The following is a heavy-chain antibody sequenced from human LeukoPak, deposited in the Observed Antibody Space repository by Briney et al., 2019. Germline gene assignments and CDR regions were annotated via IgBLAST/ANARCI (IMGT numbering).Heavy chain of an antibody. CDR3: ARPSNYGGNSGDFDY. V-gene: IGHV4-39*01. J-gene: IGHJ4*02. Sequence: PSETLSLTCTVSGGSISSSSYYWGWIRQPPGKGLEWIGSIYYSGSTYYNPSLKSRVTISVGTSKNQFSLKLSSVTAADTAVYYCARPSNYGGNSGDFDYWGQGTLVTVSS. D-gene: IGHD4-23*01. CDR2: IYYSGST. CDR1: GGSISSSSYY.